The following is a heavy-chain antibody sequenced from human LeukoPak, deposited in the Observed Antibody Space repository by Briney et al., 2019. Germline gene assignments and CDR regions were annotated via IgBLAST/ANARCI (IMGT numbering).Heavy chain of an antibody. Sequence: PSETLSLTCTVSGGSISSHYWSWLRQSAERELEWIGRIHTSGNTLYNPSLKSRVTMSVDTSKNQFSLKMYSVTAADTAVYSCARGPANAATYFDHWGQGTLVTVSS. J-gene: IGHJ4*02. CDR3: ARGPANAATYFDH. CDR1: GGSISSHY. CDR2: IHTSGNT. D-gene: IGHD6-25*01. V-gene: IGHV4-4*07.